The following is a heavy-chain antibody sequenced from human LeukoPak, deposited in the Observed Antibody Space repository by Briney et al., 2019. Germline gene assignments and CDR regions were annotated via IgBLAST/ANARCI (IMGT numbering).Heavy chain of an antibody. CDR3: ARSRVVATPGPS. CDR2: ISYDGSNK. V-gene: IGHV3-30*04. J-gene: IGHJ4*02. CDR1: GFTFATYA. Sequence: GGSLRLSCAASGFTFATYAMSWVRQAPGKGLEWVAVISYDGSNKYYADSVKGRFTISRDNSKNTLYLQMNSLRPEDTAVYFCARSRVVATPGPSWGQGTLVTVSS. D-gene: IGHD3-22*01.